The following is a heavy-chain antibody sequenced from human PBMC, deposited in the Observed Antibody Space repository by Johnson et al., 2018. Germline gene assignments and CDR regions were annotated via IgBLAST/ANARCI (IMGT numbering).Heavy chain of an antibody. Sequence: EVQLVESGGGVVQPGKSLRLSCAASGFTFRSHWMSWVRQAPGKGLEWVGFIRSKAYGGTTEYAASVKGRFTIARDDSKSIAYLQMNSVKTGDTAVYYCTRDSDYPSYSYMDVGGKGTTVPVSS. J-gene: IGHJ6*03. V-gene: IGHV3-49*02. CDR2: IRSKAYGGTT. D-gene: IGHD4-17*01. CDR3: TRDSDYPSYSYMDV. CDR1: GFTFRSHW.